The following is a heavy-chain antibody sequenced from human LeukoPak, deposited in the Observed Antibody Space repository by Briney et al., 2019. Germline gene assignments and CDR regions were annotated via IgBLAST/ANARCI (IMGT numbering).Heavy chain of an antibody. CDR2: ISSSGSTI. Sequence: GGSLRLSCAASGFTFSDYYMSWIRQAPGKGLEWVSYISSSGSTIYYADSVKGRFTISRDNAKNSLYQQMNSLRAEDTAVYYCARPNWSDYYYYMDVWGKGTTVTVSS. CDR3: ARPNWSDYYYYMDV. CDR1: GFTFSDYY. J-gene: IGHJ6*03. D-gene: IGHD1-1*01. V-gene: IGHV3-11*04.